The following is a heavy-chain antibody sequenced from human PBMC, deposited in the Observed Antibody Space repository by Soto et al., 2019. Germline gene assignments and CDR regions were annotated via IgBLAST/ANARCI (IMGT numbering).Heavy chain of an antibody. CDR1: GFTFSSYS. D-gene: IGHD3-10*01. J-gene: IGHJ4*02. Sequence: PGGSLRLSCAASGFTFSSYSMHWVRQAPGKGLEYVSGISWNGDSKYYVDSVMGRFTISRDNAKNSLYLQMNSLRAEDTAVYYCATSRSFDYWGQGALVTVSS. CDR3: ATSRSFDY. V-gene: IGHV3-64*02. CDR2: ISWNGDSK.